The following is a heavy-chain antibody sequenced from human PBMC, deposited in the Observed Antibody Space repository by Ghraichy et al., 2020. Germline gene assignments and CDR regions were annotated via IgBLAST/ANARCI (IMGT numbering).Heavy chain of an antibody. CDR3: AKSICGVVISGLDY. CDR1: GFTFSSSA. Sequence: LSLTCAASGFTFSSSAMSWVRQAPGKGLEWVSTISGSGGSTDYADSVKVRFTISRDSSKSTLYLQMNTLSAEDTAVYYCAKSICGVVISGLDYWGQGSLVTVSS. CDR2: ISGSGGST. J-gene: IGHJ4*02. V-gene: IGHV3-23*01. D-gene: IGHD3-3*02.